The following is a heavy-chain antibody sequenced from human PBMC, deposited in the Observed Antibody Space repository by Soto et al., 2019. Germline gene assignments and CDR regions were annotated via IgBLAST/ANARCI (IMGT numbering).Heavy chain of an antibody. CDR3: ASPGSWSGYYTRMNYYYYGMDV. CDR2: IIPIFGTA. Sequence: ASVKVSCKASGGTFSSYAISWVRQTPGQGLEWMGGIIPIFGTANYAQKFQGRVTITADESTSTAYMELSSLRSEDTAVYYCASPGSWSGYYTRMNYYYYGMDVWGQGTTVTVSS. V-gene: IGHV1-69*13. J-gene: IGHJ6*02. D-gene: IGHD3-3*01. CDR1: GGTFSSYA.